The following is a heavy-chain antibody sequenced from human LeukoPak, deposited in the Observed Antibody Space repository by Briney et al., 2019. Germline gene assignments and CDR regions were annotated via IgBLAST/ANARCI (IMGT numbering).Heavy chain of an antibody. V-gene: IGHV3-30*01. Sequence: GGSLRLSCAASGFTFSRNVMHWVRQAPGKGLEWVALISYDGNNKFYADSVKGRFTISRDNSRSTLYLQMNSLRGEDAAVYSCARGGIPTGPYYYFYYMDVWGKGTAVTVSS. CDR2: ISYDGNNK. CDR1: GFTFSRNV. J-gene: IGHJ6*03. D-gene: IGHD3-10*01. CDR3: ARGGIPTGPYYYFYYMDV.